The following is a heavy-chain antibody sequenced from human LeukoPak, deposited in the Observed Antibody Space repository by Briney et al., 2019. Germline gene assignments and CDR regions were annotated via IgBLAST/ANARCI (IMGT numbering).Heavy chain of an antibody. D-gene: IGHD3-10*01. Sequence: GGSLRLSCAASGFTFSSYWLSWVRQAPGKGLEWVANIKQDGSEKYYVDSVKGRFTISRDNAKNSLYLQMNSLRAEDTAVYYCAKDRRAYYYGSGSYPYNWFDPWGQGTLVTVSS. CDR3: AKDRRAYYYGSGSYPYNWFDP. V-gene: IGHV3-7*01. CDR1: GFTFSSYW. CDR2: IKQDGSEK. J-gene: IGHJ5*02.